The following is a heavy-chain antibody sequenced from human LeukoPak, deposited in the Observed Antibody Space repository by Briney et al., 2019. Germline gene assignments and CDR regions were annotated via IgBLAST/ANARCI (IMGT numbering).Heavy chain of an antibody. CDR3: ARDICGYNYGCFDS. CDR1: GGSIGRGSYY. J-gene: IGHJ4*02. Sequence: SGTLSLTCAVSGGSIGRGSYYWGWIRQPAGKAPEWIGRIFSTGSTSYNPSLKSRVTISVDTSKNQFSLNLSSVTAADTAVYYCARDICGYNYGCFDSWGQGTLVTVSS. D-gene: IGHD5-18*01. V-gene: IGHV4-61*02. CDR2: IFSTGST.